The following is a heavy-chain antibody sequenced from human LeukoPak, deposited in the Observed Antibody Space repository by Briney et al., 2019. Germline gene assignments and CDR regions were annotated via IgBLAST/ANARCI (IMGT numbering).Heavy chain of an antibody. D-gene: IGHD2-2*01. CDR2: VKQDGTEK. Sequence: QPGGSLRPTCVASGFRFGRDWISWVRQAPGKGLEWVACVKQDGTEKNYAVTVWGRFTVSADNGKNSLYLQMNSLRAEDTAKYYCATLDSTKSVLWGRGTAVIVSS. CDR3: ATLDSTKSVL. CDR1: GFRFGRDW. J-gene: IGHJ1*01. V-gene: IGHV3-7*01.